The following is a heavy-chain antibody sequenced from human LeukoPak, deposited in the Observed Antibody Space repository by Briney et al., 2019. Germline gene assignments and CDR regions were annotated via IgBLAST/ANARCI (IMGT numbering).Heavy chain of an antibody. CDR2: ISYDGSNK. CDR1: GFTFSSYA. Sequence: GGSLTLSCAASGFTFSSYAMHWVRQAPGKGLEWVAVISYDGSNKYYADSVKGRFTISRDNSKNTLYLQMNSLRAEDTAVYYCARVVSGSLDYWGQGTLVTVSS. J-gene: IGHJ4*02. D-gene: IGHD3-3*01. CDR3: ARVVSGSLDY. V-gene: IGHV3-30-3*01.